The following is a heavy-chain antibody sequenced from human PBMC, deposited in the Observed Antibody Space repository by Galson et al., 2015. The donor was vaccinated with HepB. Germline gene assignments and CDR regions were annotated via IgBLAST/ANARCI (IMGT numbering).Heavy chain of an antibody. CDR2: ISYDGSNK. J-gene: IGHJ4*02. CDR1: GFTFSNFG. CDR3: AKGWDPDY. D-gene: IGHD1-26*01. V-gene: IGHV3-30*18. Sequence: PLRLSCAASGFTFSNFGMHWVRQAPGKGLEWVAAISYDGSNKYYEDSVKGRFTISRDNSKNTLYLQMNSLRAEDTAVYYCAKGWDPDYWGQGTLVTVSS.